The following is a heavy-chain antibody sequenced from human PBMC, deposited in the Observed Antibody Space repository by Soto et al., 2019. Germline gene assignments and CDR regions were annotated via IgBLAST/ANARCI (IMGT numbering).Heavy chain of an antibody. CDR1: GGSISSSSYY. V-gene: IGHV4-39*07. J-gene: IGHJ6*02. Sequence: SETLSLTCTVSGGSISSSSYYWGWIRQPPGKGLEWIGSIYYSGSTYYNPSLKSRVTISVDTSKNQFSLKLSSVTAADTAVYYCARGIEGWYQGRYYYGMDVWGQGTTVS. CDR3: ARGIEGWYQGRYYYGMDV. CDR2: IYYSGST. D-gene: IGHD6-19*01.